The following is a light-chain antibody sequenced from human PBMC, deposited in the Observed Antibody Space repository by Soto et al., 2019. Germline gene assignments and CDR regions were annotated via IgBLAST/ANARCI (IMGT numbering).Light chain of an antibody. Sequence: EIVLTQSPGTLSLSPGERATLSCRASQSVGLSLAWYQQKPGQAPRLLIYDASERASGIPARFSGSGSGTDFTLTISDVEPEDFAVYYCHQRQSWPRTFGQGTKVDIK. CDR3: HQRQSWPRT. V-gene: IGKV3-11*01. CDR2: DAS. J-gene: IGKJ1*01. CDR1: QSVGLS.